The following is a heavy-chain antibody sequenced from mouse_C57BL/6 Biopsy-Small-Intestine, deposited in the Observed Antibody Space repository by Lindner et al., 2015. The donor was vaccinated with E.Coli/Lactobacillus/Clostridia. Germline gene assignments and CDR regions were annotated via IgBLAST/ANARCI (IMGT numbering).Heavy chain of an antibody. CDR3: ATYTNYARFFDV. V-gene: IGHV1-80*01. CDR1: GYPFSTYW. J-gene: IGHJ1*03. Sequence: VQLQESGAELVKPGASVKISCKASGYPFSTYWIHWVKQRPGKGLEWIGQIYPGDGDTNYSEKFKAKATLTADKSSSTAYMQLSSLTSEDSAVYFCATYTNYARFFDVWGTGTTVTVSS. D-gene: IGHD2-5*01. CDR2: IYPGDGDT.